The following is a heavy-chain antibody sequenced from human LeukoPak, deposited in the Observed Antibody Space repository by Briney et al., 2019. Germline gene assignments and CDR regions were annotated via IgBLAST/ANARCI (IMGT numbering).Heavy chain of an antibody. CDR1: GLTVSSNY. V-gene: IGHV3-53*01. J-gene: IGHJ6*02. D-gene: IGHD2-2*01. CDR3: ARDLPPAPWNGMDV. CDR2: IFSSGNT. Sequence: GGSLRLSCAASGLTVSSNYMSWVRQAPGRGLEWVSVIFSSGNTYYADSVKGRFTISGDNSKNTLYLQMNSLRPEDTAVYYCARDLPPAPWNGMDVWGQGTTVTVSS.